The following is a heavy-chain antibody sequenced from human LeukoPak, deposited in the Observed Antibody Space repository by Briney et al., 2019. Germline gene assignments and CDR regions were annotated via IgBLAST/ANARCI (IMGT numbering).Heavy chain of an antibody. CDR3: AIPGGFSGFDY. V-gene: IGHV4-39*07. CDR1: GGSISSSSYY. Sequence: SETLSLTCTVSGGSISSSSYYWGWIRQPPGKGLEWIGSIYYSGSTYYNPSLKSRVTISVDTSKNQFSLKLSSVTAADTAVYYCAIPGGFSGFDYWGQGTLVTVSS. CDR2: IYYSGST. D-gene: IGHD3-16*01. J-gene: IGHJ4*02.